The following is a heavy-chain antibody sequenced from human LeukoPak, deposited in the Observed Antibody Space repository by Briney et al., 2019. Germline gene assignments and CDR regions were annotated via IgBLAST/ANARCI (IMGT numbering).Heavy chain of an antibody. D-gene: IGHD6-13*01. Sequence: PGGSLRLSCVVSGFTFSSYGMHWVRQAPGKGLEWVAVISYDGSNKYYADSVKGRFTISRDISKNTLYLKMNSLRTEDTAVYYCARDRSNSWSFDYWGQGTLVPVSS. CDR1: GFTFSSYG. CDR3: ARDRSNSWSFDY. V-gene: IGHV3-30*03. J-gene: IGHJ4*02. CDR2: ISYDGSNK.